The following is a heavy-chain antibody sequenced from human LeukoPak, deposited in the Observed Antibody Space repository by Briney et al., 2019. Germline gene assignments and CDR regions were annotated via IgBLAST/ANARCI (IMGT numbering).Heavy chain of an antibody. J-gene: IGHJ4*02. D-gene: IGHD5-18*01. CDR1: GYTFTSYG. V-gene: IGHV1-18*01. CDR3: ATKVLRSGYTYGFGYY. Sequence: ASVKVSCKASGYTFTSYGISWVRQAPGQGLEWMGWISAYNGNTNYAQKLQGRVTMTTDTSTSTAYMELRSLRSDDTAVYYCATKVLRSGYTYGFGYYWGQGTLVTVSS. CDR2: ISAYNGNT.